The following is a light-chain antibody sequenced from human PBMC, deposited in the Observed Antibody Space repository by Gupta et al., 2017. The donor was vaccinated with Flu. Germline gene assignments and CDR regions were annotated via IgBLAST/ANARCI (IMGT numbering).Light chain of an antibody. Sequence: QSALTPPRSVSGSPGQSVTISCTGTGRDVGGYNYVSWYRQHPGEAPKLILSDVSKRPSGVPDRFSGSKSGNTASLTISGLQVDDEADYYCCSYAGSYTFVFGGGTQLTVL. V-gene: IGLV2-11*01. CDR2: DVS. CDR1: GRDVGGYNY. J-gene: IGLJ2*01. CDR3: CSYAGSYTFV.